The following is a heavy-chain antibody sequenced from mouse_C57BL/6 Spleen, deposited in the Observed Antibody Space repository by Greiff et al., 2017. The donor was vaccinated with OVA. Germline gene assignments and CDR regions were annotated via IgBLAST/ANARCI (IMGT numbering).Heavy chain of an antibody. D-gene: IGHD2-5*01. CDR3: ARHPHYSNYLDY. V-gene: IGHV5-6*01. Sequence: EVQLVESGGDLVKPGGSLKLSCAASGFTFSSYGMSWVRQTPDKRLEWVATISSGGIYTYYPDSVKGRFPISRVNAKNTLYQQMSSLKSEDTAMYYSARHPHYSNYLDYRGQGTTITVSS. CDR1: GFTFSSYG. J-gene: IGHJ2*01. CDR2: ISSGGIYT.